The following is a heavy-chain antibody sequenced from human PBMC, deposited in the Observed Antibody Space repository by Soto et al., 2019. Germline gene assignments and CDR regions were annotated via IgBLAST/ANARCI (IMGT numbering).Heavy chain of an antibody. V-gene: IGHV4-30-4*01. Sequence: SETLSLTCTVSGGSISSGDYYWSWIRQPPGKGLEWIGYIYYSGSTYYNPSLKSRVTISVDTSKNQFSLKLSSVTAADTAVYYCARSKQLVGSFDFDYWGQGTLVTVSS. CDR1: GGSISSGDYY. J-gene: IGHJ4*02. CDR3: ARSKQLVGSFDFDY. D-gene: IGHD6-6*01. CDR2: IYYSGST.